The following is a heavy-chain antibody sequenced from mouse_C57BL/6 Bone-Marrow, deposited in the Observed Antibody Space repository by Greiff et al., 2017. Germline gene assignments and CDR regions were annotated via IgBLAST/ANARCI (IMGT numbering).Heavy chain of an antibody. V-gene: IGHV1-58*01. CDR3: ARRDYDYDEFAY. CDR2: IYIGNGYT. CDR1: GYTFTSYG. D-gene: IGHD2-4*01. Sequence: VKLVESGAELVRPGSSVKMSCKTSGYTFTSYGINWVKQRPGQGLEWIGYIYIGNGYTEYNERFTGKATLTSDTSSSTAFMQLSSLTSEDSAIYCCARRDYDYDEFAYWGPGTLVTGSA. J-gene: IGHJ3*01.